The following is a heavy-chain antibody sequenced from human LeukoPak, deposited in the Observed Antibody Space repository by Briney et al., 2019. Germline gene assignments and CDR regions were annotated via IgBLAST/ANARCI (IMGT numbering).Heavy chain of an antibody. CDR2: INQDGSVK. J-gene: IGHJ3*02. Sequence: PGGSLRLSCAASGLMFSNYWMTRVRQAPGKGLEWVANINQDGSVKQYLDSVKGRFTISRDNANNSMYLQMNSLRGDDTAVYYCASGDHSDIWGRGTMVTVSS. D-gene: IGHD7-27*01. CDR3: ASGDHSDI. V-gene: IGHV3-7*01. CDR1: GLMFSNYW.